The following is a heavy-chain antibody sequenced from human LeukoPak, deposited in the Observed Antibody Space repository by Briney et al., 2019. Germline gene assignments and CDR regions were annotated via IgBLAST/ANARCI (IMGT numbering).Heavy chain of an antibody. Sequence: SETLSLTCTVSGGSISSYYWSWIRQPPGKGLKWIGYIYYSGSTNYNPSLKSRVTISVDTSKNQFSLKLSSVTAADTAVYYCAGTYYYDSSGLPFQHWGQGTLVTVSS. CDR3: AGTYYYDSSGLPFQH. D-gene: IGHD3-22*01. J-gene: IGHJ1*01. CDR2: IYYSGST. CDR1: GGSISSYY. V-gene: IGHV4-59*01.